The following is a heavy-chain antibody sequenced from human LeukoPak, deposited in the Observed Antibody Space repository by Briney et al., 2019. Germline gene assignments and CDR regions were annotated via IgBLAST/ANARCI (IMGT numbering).Heavy chain of an antibody. Sequence: GGSLRLSCAASGFTFSSYEMNWVRQAAGKWLEWVSYISRSGSTIYYADSVKGRFTISRDNAKNSLYLQMNSLRAEDTAVYYCARDATRSSWFGGYYYGMDVWGQGTTVTVSS. CDR2: ISRSGSTI. CDR1: GFTFSSYE. V-gene: IGHV3-48*03. J-gene: IGHJ6*02. D-gene: IGHD6-13*01. CDR3: ARDATRSSWFGGYYYGMDV.